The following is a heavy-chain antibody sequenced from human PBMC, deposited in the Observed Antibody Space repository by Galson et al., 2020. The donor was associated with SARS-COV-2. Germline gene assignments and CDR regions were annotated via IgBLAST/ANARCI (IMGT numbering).Heavy chain of an antibody. D-gene: IGHD4-17*01. V-gene: IGHV4-30-2*01. CDR3: ARLHYGEYAPEAFDI. CDR1: ETSISSGSYS. Sequence: SETLSLTCAVSETSISSGSYSWNSIRQPPGKGLEWIGYISHSGGTYYNPSLKSRVTISGDRSKNQFSLRLSSVTAADTAVYYCARLHYGEYAPEAFDIWGPGTRVTVAS. J-gene: IGHJ3*02. CDR2: ISHSGGT.